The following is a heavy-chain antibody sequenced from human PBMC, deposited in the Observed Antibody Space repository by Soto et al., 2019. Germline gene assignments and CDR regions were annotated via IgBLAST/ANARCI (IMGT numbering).Heavy chain of an antibody. Sequence: ASVKVSCKASGYSFTDYHIHWVRQAPGQGLEWLGRINPKSGGTSTAQKFQGWVTMTTDTSTSTASMVLTRLTSDDTAIYYCARGDSTDCSNGVCSFFYNHDMDVWGQGTTVTVSS. D-gene: IGHD2-8*01. V-gene: IGHV1-2*04. CDR2: INPKSGGT. CDR1: GYSFTDYH. J-gene: IGHJ6*02. CDR3: ARGDSTDCSNGVCSFFYNHDMDV.